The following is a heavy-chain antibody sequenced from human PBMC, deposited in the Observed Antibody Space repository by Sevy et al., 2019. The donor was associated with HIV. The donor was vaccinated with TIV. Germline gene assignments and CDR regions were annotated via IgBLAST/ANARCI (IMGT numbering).Heavy chain of an antibody. CDR2: ISSTSRTK. J-gene: IGHJ4*02. CDR3: ARERSYSSMWFQGFFDY. CDR1: GFNFNNYS. V-gene: IGHV3-48*01. Sequence: GGSLRLSCAGSGFNFNNYSMNWVRQAPGKRLEWVSYISSTSRTKYYEESVKGRFTISRDNAKNSLYLQMSSLRAEDTAVYFCARERSYSSMWFQGFFDYWGQGILVTVSS. D-gene: IGHD6-19*01.